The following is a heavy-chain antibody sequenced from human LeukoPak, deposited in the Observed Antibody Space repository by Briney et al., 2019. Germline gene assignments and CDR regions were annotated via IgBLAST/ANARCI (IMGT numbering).Heavy chain of an antibody. J-gene: IGHJ4*02. CDR1: GFTFHDYA. Sequence: GRSLRLSCAASGFTFHDYAMHWVRQAPGKGLEWVSGISWNGGTIDYADSVKGRFTISRGNAKNSLYLQMNSQRPEDMALYYCAKGPTYSSSSLFDYWGQGILVAVSS. CDR3: AKGPTYSSSSLFDY. CDR2: ISWNGGTI. V-gene: IGHV3-9*03. D-gene: IGHD6-6*01.